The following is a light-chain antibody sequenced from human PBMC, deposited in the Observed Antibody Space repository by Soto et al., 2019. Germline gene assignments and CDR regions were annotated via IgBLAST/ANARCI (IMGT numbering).Light chain of an antibody. CDR1: QSVGNY. CDR3: QQRSDWPS. J-gene: IGKJ2*01. V-gene: IGKV3-11*01. CDR2: DAS. Sequence: EVVLTHSPATLSLSPGDRATLSCRASQSVGNYLAWYQHKLGQARRLLIYDASNRATGIPARFSGSGSGTDFTLTISSLEPEDFAVYYCQQRSDWPSFGQGTKLEIK.